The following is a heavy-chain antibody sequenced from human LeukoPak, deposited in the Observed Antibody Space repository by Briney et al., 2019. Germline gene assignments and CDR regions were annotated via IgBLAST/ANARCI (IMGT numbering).Heavy chain of an antibody. CDR3: AKEGVGYCSGGSCYSVVY. Sequence: GGSLRLSCAASGFTFDDYAMHWVRQAPGKGLEWVSGISWNSGSIGHADSVKGRFTISRDNAKNSLYLQMNSLRAEDTALYYCAKEGVGYCSGGSCYSVVYWGQGTLVTVSS. D-gene: IGHD2-15*01. J-gene: IGHJ4*02. CDR1: GFTFDDYA. V-gene: IGHV3-9*01. CDR2: ISWNSGSI.